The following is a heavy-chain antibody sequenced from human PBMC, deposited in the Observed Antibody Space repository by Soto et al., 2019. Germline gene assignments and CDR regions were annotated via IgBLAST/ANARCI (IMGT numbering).Heavy chain of an antibody. D-gene: IGHD5-12*01. J-gene: IGHJ4*02. V-gene: IGHV3-30-3*01. Sequence: GGSLRLSXAASGFTFSSYAMHWVRQAPGKGLEWVAVISYDGSNKYYADSVKGRFTISRDNSKNTLYLQMNSLRAEDTAVYYCARDYGRSGYVPSTIRVHWPQDSRDDYWGQGTLVTVSS. CDR3: ARDYGRSGYVPSTIRVHWPQDSRDDY. CDR2: ISYDGSNK. CDR1: GFTFSSYA.